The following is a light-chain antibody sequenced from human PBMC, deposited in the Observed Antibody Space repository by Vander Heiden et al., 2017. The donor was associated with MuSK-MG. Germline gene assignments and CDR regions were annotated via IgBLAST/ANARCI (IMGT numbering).Light chain of an antibody. CDR1: SSDVGSYNL. CDR3: CSYAGSNWV. J-gene: IGLJ3*02. CDR2: EGS. V-gene: IGLV2-23*01. Sequence: QSALTQPASVSGSPGPSLTISCTGTSSDVGSYNLVSWYQQHPGKAAKLMIYEGSKRPSGVYNRCSGSKSGNTASLTISGLQAEDEADYYCCSYAGSNWVFGGGTKLTVL.